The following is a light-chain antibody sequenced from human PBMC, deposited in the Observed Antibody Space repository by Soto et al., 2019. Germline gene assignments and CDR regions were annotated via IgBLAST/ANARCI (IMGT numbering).Light chain of an antibody. CDR2: RVS. CDR1: KSLVHSDGNTY. V-gene: IGKV2-30*02. J-gene: IGKJ1*01. Sequence: VMTQSPGSRAVPLGRRASISCMSSKSLVHSDGNTYLNWFQQRPGQSPRRLIYRVSNRDSGVPDRFSGSGSATDFTLKISRVEAEDVGVYYCLQGTYRRTFGQGTKVDIK. CDR3: LQGTYRRT.